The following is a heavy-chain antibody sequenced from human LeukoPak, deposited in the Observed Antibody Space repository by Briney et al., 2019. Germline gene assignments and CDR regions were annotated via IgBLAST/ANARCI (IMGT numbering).Heavy chain of an antibody. V-gene: IGHV4-4*07. CDR2: IYTSGST. CDR3: ARDLSRPGSPGAFDI. Sequence: PSETLSLTCTVSGGSISSYYWSWIRQPAGKGLEWIGRIYTSGSTNYNPSLKSRVTMSVDTSKNQFSLKLSSVTAADTAVYYCARDLSRPGSPGAFDIWGQGTMVTVSS. J-gene: IGHJ3*02. D-gene: IGHD3-10*01. CDR1: GGSISSYY.